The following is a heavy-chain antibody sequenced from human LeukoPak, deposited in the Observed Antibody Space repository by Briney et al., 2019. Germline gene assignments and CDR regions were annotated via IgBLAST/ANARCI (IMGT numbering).Heavy chain of an antibody. J-gene: IGHJ6*03. CDR3: ARAKESYYYMDV. CDR2: INPNSGGT. Sequence: ASVKVSCKASGYTFTGHYMHWVRRAPGQGLEWMGWINPNSGGTNYAQKFQGRVTMTRDTSISTAYMELSRLRSDDTAVYYCARAKESYYYMDVWGKGTTVTVSS. CDR1: GYTFTGHY. V-gene: IGHV1-2*02.